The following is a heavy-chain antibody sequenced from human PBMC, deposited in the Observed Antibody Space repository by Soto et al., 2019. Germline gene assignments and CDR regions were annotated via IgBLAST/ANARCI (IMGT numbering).Heavy chain of an antibody. Sequence: SETLSLTCTVSGGSISSSSHYWGWIRQPPGKGLECIGNIYYDGNTYYNPSLKSRVTISLDTSKNQFSLRLDSVTAADTAVYFCVRLRDGSSWYQNYYYYYGMDVWGQGTTVTVSS. V-gene: IGHV4-39*01. J-gene: IGHJ6*02. D-gene: IGHD6-13*01. CDR3: VRLRDGSSWYQNYYYYYGMDV. CDR1: GGSISSSSHY. CDR2: IYYDGNT.